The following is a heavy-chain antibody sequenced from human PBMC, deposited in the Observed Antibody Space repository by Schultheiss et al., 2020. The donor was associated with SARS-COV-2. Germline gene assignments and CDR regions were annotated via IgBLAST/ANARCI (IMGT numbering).Heavy chain of an antibody. CDR3: ARVRGVKDGYNSFYYYYYGMDV. CDR1: GYTFTSYD. D-gene: IGHD5-24*01. J-gene: IGHJ6*02. CDR2: INAGNGNT. Sequence: ASVKVSCKASGYTFTSYDINWVRQATGQGLEWMGWINAGNGNTNYAQKFQGRVTMTRNTSISTAYMELSSLRSEDTAVYYCARVRGVKDGYNSFYYYYYGMDVWGQGTTVTVSS. V-gene: IGHV1-8*01.